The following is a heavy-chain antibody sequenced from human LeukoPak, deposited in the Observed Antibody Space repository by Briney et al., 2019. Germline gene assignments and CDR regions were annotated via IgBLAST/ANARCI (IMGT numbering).Heavy chain of an antibody. CDR2: ISSSGSTI. CDR1: GFTFSSYE. Sequence: GGSLRLSCAASGFTFSSYEMNWVRQAPGKGLEWVSYISSSGSTIYYADSVKGRFTISRDNAKNSLYLQMNSLRAEDTAVYYCARDKYYYDSSGYYADYWGQGTLVTVSS. V-gene: IGHV3-48*03. D-gene: IGHD3-22*01. J-gene: IGHJ4*02. CDR3: ARDKYYYDSSGYYADY.